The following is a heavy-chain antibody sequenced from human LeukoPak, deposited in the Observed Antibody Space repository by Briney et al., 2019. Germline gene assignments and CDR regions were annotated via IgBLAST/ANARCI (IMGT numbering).Heavy chain of an antibody. D-gene: IGHD5-12*01. CDR3: ARAGGYLLYFDS. CDR1: GGSISSYY. J-gene: IGHJ4*02. V-gene: IGHV4-59*08. CDR2: IYYGGST. Sequence: SETLSLTCTVSGGSISSYYWNWIRQPPGKGLEWIGYIYYGGSTNYNPSLKSRVTISVDTSKNEFSLKLNSVTAADTAVYYCARAGGYLLYFDSWGQGTLATVSS.